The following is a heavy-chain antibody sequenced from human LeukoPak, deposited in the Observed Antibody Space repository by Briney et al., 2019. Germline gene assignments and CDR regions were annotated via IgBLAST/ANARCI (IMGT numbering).Heavy chain of an antibody. D-gene: IGHD4-11*01. Sequence: PSETLSLTCTVSDDSITMYYWTWIRHPPGKGLEWIGYVDHTGSTKFNPSLNGRVSISRDTSNNFFSLRLRSVTAADAAVYFCARGRVSSSTWYSTYYYSFYMDFWGKGTTVTVSS. CDR2: VDHTGST. V-gene: IGHV4-59*01. CDR3: ARGRVSSSTWYSTYYYSFYMDF. J-gene: IGHJ6*03. CDR1: DDSITMYY.